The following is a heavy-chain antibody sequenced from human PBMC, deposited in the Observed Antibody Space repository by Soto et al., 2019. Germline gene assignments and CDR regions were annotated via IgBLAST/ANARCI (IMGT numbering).Heavy chain of an antibody. J-gene: IGHJ4*02. D-gene: IGHD3-3*01. CDR2: INHSGST. Sequence: TSETLSLTCAVYGGSFSGYYWSWIRQPPGKGLEWIGEINHSGSTNYNPSLKSRVTISVDTSKNQFSLKLSSVTAADTAVYYCARGYEYWAQGTMVTVSS. CDR1: GGSFSGYY. CDR3: ARGYEY. V-gene: IGHV4-34*01.